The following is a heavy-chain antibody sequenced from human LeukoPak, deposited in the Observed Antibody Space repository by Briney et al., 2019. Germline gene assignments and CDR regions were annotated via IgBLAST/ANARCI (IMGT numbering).Heavy chain of an antibody. CDR3: AREDGEYDAFDI. Sequence: ASVKVSCKASGYTFTGYYMHWVPQAPGQGLEWMGWINPNSGGTNYAQKFQGRVTMTRDTSISTAYMELSRLRSDDAAVYYCAREDGEYDAFDIWGQGTMVTVSS. CDR2: INPNSGGT. D-gene: IGHD2/OR15-2a*01. J-gene: IGHJ3*02. CDR1: GYTFTGYY. V-gene: IGHV1-2*02.